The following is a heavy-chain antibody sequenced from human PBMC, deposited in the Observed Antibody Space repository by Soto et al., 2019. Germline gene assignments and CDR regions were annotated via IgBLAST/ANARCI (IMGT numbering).Heavy chain of an antibody. V-gene: IGHV1-46*01. CDR3: AREGLITMIVVVRPYGMDV. Sequence: ASVKVSCKASGYTFPSYYMHWVRQAPGQGLEWMGIINPSGGSTSYAQKFQGRVTMTRDTSTSTVYMELSSLRSEDTAVYYCAREGLITMIVVVRPYGMDVWGQGTTVTVSS. J-gene: IGHJ6*02. D-gene: IGHD3-22*01. CDR2: INPSGGST. CDR1: GYTFPSYY.